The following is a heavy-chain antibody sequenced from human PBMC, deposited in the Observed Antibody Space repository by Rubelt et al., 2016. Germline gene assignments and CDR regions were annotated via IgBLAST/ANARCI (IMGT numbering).Heavy chain of an antibody. CDR1: GFSFSNYA. Sequence: EVQLLESGGGLVQPGGSLRLSCVASGFSFSNYAMSWVRQAPGKGLEWVSYISSSGSTIYYADSVKGRFTISRDNAKNSLYLQMNSLAAEDTAVYYCARDNWGIPGIHDGFDVWGPGTMVSVSS. D-gene: IGHD7-27*01. J-gene: IGHJ3*01. V-gene: IGHV3-48*03. CDR3: ARDNWGIPGIHDGFDV. CDR2: ISSSGSTI.